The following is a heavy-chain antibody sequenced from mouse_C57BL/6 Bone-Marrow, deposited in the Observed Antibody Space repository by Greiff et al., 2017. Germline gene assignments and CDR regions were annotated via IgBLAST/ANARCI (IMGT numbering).Heavy chain of an antibody. J-gene: IGHJ4*01. V-gene: IGHV1-20*01. CDR3: AREGDYYGSSPYYYAMDY. D-gene: IGHD1-1*01. Sequence: VQLQQSGPELVKPGDSVKISCKASGYSFTGYFMNWVMPSHGKSLEWIGRINPYNGATFYNQKFKGKATLTVDKSSSTAHMELRSLTSEDSAVYYCAREGDYYGSSPYYYAMDYWGQGTSVTVSS. CDR1: GYSFTGYF. CDR2: INPYNGAT.